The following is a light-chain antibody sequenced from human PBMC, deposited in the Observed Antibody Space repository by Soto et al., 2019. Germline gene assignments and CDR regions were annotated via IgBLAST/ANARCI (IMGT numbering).Light chain of an antibody. CDR3: QQYNNWQT. V-gene: IGKV3-15*01. CDR2: GAS. CDR1: QSVSSS. J-gene: IGKJ1*01. Sequence: EIVDTQSPATLSVSPGERVTLSCRASQSVSSSLAWYQQRPGQAPRLLIYGASTRATGIPARFSGSGSGTEFTLTISSLQSEDFAVYYCQQYNNWQTFGQGTKVDIK.